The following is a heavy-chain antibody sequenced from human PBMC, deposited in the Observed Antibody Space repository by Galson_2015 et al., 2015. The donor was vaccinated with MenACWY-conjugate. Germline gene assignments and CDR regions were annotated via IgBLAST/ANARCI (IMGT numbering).Heavy chain of an antibody. CDR3: SAINSGIDY. V-gene: IGHV3-33*01. CDR1: GFRFSAYA. Sequence: SLRLSCAASGFRFSAYAMHWVRQAPGKGLEWVAVIWYDGSQRYYADSVKGRFTISRDNSKNTAHLQMNSLRAEDTAMYYCSAINSGIDYWGLGTLVTVPS. D-gene: IGHD1-26*01. J-gene: IGHJ4*02. CDR2: IWYDGSQR.